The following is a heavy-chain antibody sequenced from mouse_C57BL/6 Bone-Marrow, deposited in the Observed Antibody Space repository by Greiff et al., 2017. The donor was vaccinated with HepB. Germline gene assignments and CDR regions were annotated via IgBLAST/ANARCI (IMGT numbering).Heavy chain of an antibody. J-gene: IGHJ3*01. CDR3: ARRGGGGPAWFAH. D-gene: IGHD1-1*02. Sequence: VQLQQSGAELAKPGASVKMSCRASGYNFLNYWIHWIKQRPGQGLEWIGYINPTTTSTKYNQKFQDKATLTADKSSSTAYIQLISLTSEDSAVYYCARRGGGGPAWFAHWGQGTRVTGSA. V-gene: IGHV1-7*01. CDR2: INPTTTST. CDR1: GYNFLNYW.